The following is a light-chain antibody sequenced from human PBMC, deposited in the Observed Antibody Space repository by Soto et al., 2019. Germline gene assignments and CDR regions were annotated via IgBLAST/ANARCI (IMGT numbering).Light chain of an antibody. J-gene: IGKJ1*01. V-gene: IGKV3-15*01. CDR1: QSVGSN. CDR3: QQYNDWPRT. Sequence: EIVITQSQITLSVAPVEIATLSCRASQSVGSNLAWYQQKPGQAPRLLIYGASTRATGSPDRFSASGSATEFTLTISSLLSEDFAVYYCQQYNDWPRTFGQGSKVDIK. CDR2: GAS.